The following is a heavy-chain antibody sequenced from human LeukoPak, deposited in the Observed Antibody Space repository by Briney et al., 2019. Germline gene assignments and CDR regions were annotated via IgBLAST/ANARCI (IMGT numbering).Heavy chain of an antibody. J-gene: IGHJ3*02. CDR1: GFTFSGYA. V-gene: IGHV3-23*01. CDR2: ISGSGGST. D-gene: IGHD3-10*01. Sequence: GGSLRLSCAASGFTFSGYAMSWVRQAPGEGLEWVSAISGSGGSTYYADSVKGRFTISRDNSKNTLYLQMNSLRAEDTAVYYCARGSTMDYYTLDIWGQGTMVTVSS. CDR3: ARGSTMDYYTLDI.